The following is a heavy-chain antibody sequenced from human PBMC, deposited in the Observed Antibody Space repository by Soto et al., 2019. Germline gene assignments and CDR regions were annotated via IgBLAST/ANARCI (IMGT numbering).Heavy chain of an antibody. J-gene: IGHJ6*02. Sequence: QVQLQESGPGLVQPSQTLSLTCTVSGGSISSGYYCSWIRQHPGKGLEWIGYIYYSGSTYYNPSLQRRVTISADTSKRQFSLNLYSVTAADTAVYYCARGVELYGLDVWGQGTTVTVSS. CDR3: ARGVELYGLDV. CDR2: IYYSGST. CDR1: GGSISSGYY. V-gene: IGHV4-31*03. D-gene: IGHD3-10*01.